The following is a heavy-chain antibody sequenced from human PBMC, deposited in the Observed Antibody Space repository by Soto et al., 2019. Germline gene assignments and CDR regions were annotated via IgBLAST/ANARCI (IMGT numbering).Heavy chain of an antibody. V-gene: IGHV1-18*01. Sequence: QVQLVQSGAEMKNPGASVKVSCKASGYTFTSYGISWVRQAPGQGLEWMGWISGFNDDTNHAQKLQGRVTMTKDTSTSTAYMELRSLKSDDTVVYYCARSGSYYPARNWFGPWGQGTLVTVSS. CDR3: ARSGSYYPARNWFGP. D-gene: IGHD3-10*01. J-gene: IGHJ5*02. CDR1: GYTFTSYG. CDR2: ISGFNDDT.